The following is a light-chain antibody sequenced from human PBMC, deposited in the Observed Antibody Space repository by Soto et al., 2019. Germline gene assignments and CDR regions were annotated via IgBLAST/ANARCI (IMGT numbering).Light chain of an antibody. J-gene: IGLJ1*01. CDR2: DVT. CDR3: SSYTSSSTPYV. CDR1: SSDVGGYNY. Sequence: QSALTQPASVSGSPGQSITISCNRTSSDVGGYNYVSWYQQHPVKAPKLMVYDVTNRPSGVSDRFSGSKSGNTASLTISGLQAEDEADYYCSSYTSSSTPYVFGTGTKVTVL. V-gene: IGLV2-14*01.